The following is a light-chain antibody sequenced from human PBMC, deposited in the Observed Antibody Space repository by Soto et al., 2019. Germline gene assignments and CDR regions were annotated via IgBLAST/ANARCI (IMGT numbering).Light chain of an antibody. J-gene: IGKJ4*01. V-gene: IGKV1-33*01. Sequence: DIQMTQSPSSLSASVGDRVTITCQASQDMRNYLNWYQQKPGKAPKLLIYGASNLEAGVTPRFSGSGSGTEFSLTITSLQPEDIAVYYCQQYGTLPPTFGGGTKVEIK. CDR2: GAS. CDR1: QDMRNY. CDR3: QQYGTLPPT.